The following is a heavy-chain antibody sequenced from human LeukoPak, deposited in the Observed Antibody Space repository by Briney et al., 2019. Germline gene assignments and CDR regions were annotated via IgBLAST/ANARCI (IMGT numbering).Heavy chain of an antibody. J-gene: IGHJ4*02. CDR2: ISGSGGST. D-gene: IGHD5-12*01. CDR1: GVTFSSYA. CDR3: AITFSGYASKFDY. V-gene: IGHV3-23*01. Sequence: PGGSLRLSCAASGVTFSSYAMSWVRQAPGKGLEGVSAISGSGGSTYYADSVKGRFTISRDNSKNTLYLQMNSLRAEDTAVYYCAITFSGYASKFDYWGQGTLVTVSS.